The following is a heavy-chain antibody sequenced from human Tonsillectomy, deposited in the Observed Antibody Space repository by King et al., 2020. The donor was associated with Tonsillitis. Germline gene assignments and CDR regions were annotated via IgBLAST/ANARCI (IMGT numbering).Heavy chain of an antibody. J-gene: IGHJ6*03. V-gene: IGHV4-31*03. D-gene: IGHD3-3*01. CDR1: GGSISSGGYY. CDR2: IYHSGST. Sequence: VQLQESGPGLVKPSQTLSLTCTVSGGSISSGGYYWSWIRQHPGKGLEWIGCIYHSGSTYYNPSLKGRVAISVDTSKNQLSKNQFSLKLSSVTAADTAVYYCARTSYLEGYYYFMDVWGKGTTVTVSS. CDR3: ARTSYLEGYYYFMDV.